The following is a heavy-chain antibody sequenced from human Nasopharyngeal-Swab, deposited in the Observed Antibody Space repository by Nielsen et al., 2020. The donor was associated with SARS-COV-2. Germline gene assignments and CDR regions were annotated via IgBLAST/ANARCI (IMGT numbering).Heavy chain of an antibody. CDR3: ARRTTTVYYYYYMDV. J-gene: IGHJ6*03. D-gene: IGHD4-17*01. CDR2: VNHSGST. CDR1: GYSISSGYY. Sequence: SETLSLTCTVSGYSISSGYYWSWIRQPPGKGLEWIGEVNHSGSTNYNPSLKSRVTILVDTSKNHFSLRLSSVTAADTAVYYCARRTTTVYYYYYMDVWGNGTTVTVSS. V-gene: IGHV4-38-2*02.